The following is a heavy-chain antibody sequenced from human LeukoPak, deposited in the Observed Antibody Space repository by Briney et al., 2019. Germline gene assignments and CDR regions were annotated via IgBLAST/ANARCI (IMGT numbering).Heavy chain of an antibody. CDR3: AREESVPGWNRYCSGGSCYELDY. Sequence: GASVKVSCKASGYTFTGYYMHWVRQAPGQGLEWMGWINPNSGGTNYAQKFQGRVTMTRDTSISTAYMELSRLRSDDTAVYYCAREESVPGWNRYCSGGSCYELDYWGQGTLVTVSS. CDR2: INPNSGGT. J-gene: IGHJ4*02. V-gene: IGHV1-2*02. CDR1: GYTFTGYY. D-gene: IGHD2-15*01.